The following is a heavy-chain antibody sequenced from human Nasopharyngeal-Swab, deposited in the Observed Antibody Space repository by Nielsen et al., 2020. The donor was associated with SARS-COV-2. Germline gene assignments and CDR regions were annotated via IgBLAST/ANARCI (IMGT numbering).Heavy chain of an antibody. V-gene: IGHV3-11*04. CDR2: ISSSGSTI. CDR3: ARGRADSSGLYHQLYNWFDP. D-gene: IGHD3-22*01. Sequence: GESLKISCAASGFTFSDYYMSWIRQAPGKGLEWVSYISSSGSTIYYADSVKGRFTISRDNAKNSLYLQMNSLRAEDTAVYYCARGRADSSGLYHQLYNWFDPWGQGTLVTVSS. CDR1: GFTFSDYY. J-gene: IGHJ5*02.